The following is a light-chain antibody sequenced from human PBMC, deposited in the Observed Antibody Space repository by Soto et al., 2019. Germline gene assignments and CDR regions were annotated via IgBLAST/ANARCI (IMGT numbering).Light chain of an antibody. V-gene: IGKV3-15*01. J-gene: IGKJ1*01. CDR2: SAS. CDR1: QSVDIS. Sequence: EILLTQSPSTLSASLGDRVILSCRASQSVDISLAWYQQKPGKAPRLLIHSASHRESGVPGTFSGRGSGTEFTLTITSLRPGDFGIYYCQQYSSYPRTFGQGTKVDIK. CDR3: QQYSSYPRT.